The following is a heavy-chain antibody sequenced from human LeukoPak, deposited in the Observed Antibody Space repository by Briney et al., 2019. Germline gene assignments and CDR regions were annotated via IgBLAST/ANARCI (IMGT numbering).Heavy chain of an antibody. CDR1: GFTVSSNY. CDR3: ARARTDYYYDSSGYYYTIYYFDY. CDR2: IYSGGST. V-gene: IGHV3-53*01. J-gene: IGHJ4*02. Sequence: PGGSLRLSCAASGFTVSSNYMSWVRQAPGKGLEWVSVIYSGGSTYYAESVKGRFTISRDNSKNTLYLQMNSLRAEDTAVYYCARARTDYYYDSSGYYYTIYYFDYWGQGTLVTVSS. D-gene: IGHD3-22*01.